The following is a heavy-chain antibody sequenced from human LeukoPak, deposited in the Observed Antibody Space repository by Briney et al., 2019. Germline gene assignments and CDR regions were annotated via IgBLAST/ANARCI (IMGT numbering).Heavy chain of an antibody. D-gene: IGHD2-2*01. J-gene: IGHJ5*02. Sequence: SETLSLTCAVYGGSFSGYYWSWIRQPPGKGLEWIGYIYYSGSTNYNPSLKSRVTISVDTSKNQFSLKLSSVTAADTAVYYCARVYCSSTSCYGDNWFDPWGQGTLVTVSS. CDR2: IYYSGST. CDR3: ARVYCSSTSCYGDNWFDP. CDR1: GGSFSGYY. V-gene: IGHV4-59*01.